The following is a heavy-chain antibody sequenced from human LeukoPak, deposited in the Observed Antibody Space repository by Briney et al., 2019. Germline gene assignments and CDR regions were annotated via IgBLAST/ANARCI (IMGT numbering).Heavy chain of an antibody. J-gene: IGHJ4*02. CDR1: GFTFSSYA. D-gene: IGHD4-23*01. V-gene: IGHV3-23*01. CDR2: ISGSGGST. Sequence: GGSLRLSCAASGFTFSSYAMSWVRQAPGKGLEWVSAISGSGGSTYYADSVKGRFTISRDNSKSTLYLQMNSLRAEDTAVYYCAKGATPFDYAGNSVYWGQGTLVTVSS. CDR3: AKGATPFDYAGNSVY.